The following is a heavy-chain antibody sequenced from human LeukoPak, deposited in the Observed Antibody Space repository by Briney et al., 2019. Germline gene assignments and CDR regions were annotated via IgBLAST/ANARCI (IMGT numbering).Heavy chain of an antibody. CDR3: ARALSSSWYKNWFDP. CDR1: GGSFSCYY. V-gene: IGHV4-34*01. D-gene: IGHD6-13*01. CDR2: INHSGST. Sequence: SETLSLTCAVSGGSFSCYYWSWIRQPPGKGLERIGEINHSGSTNYNPSLKSRVTISVDTYNNQFSLKLSSVTAADTAVYYCARALSSSWYKNWFDPWGQGTLVTVSS. J-gene: IGHJ5*02.